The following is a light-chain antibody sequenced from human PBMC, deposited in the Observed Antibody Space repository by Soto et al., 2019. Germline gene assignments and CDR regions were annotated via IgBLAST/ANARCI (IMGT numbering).Light chain of an antibody. CDR1: SSDVGGYGY. V-gene: IGLV2-14*03. CDR2: DVS. J-gene: IGLJ2*01. CDR3: SSYSKTSPVI. Sequence: QSALTQPASMSGSPGQSITISCTGTSSDVGGYGYVSWYQQHPGKPPKLMIYDVSDRPSGVSNRFSGSKSGNTASLTIFGLQAEDDADYYCSSYSKTSPVIFGGGTKVTVL.